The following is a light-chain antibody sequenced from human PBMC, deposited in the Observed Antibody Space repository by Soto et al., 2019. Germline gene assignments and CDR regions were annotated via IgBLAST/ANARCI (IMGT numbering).Light chain of an antibody. CDR2: EVN. J-gene: IGLJ3*02. CDR3: CSHVGGSSPQWV. V-gene: IGLV2-23*02. Sequence: QSALTQPASVSGSPGQSITISCTGTSNDVGGYNLVSWFQQHPGKAPKLMISEVNKRPSGVSNRFSGSKSANTASLTISGLLADDEADYYCCSHVGGSSPQWVFGGGTKLTVL. CDR1: SNDVGGYNL.